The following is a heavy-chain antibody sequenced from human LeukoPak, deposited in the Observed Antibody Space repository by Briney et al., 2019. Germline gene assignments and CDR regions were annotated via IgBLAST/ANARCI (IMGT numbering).Heavy chain of an antibody. Sequence: GGSLRLSCAASGFTVSSNYMSWVRQAPGKGLERGSVIYSSGGTYYADSVKGRFTISRDNSKNTLYLQMSSLRAEDTAVYYCARDGRGSPPYYYYGMDVWGQGTTVTVSS. CDR3: ARDGRGSPPYYYYGMDV. V-gene: IGHV3-53*01. D-gene: IGHD2-15*01. J-gene: IGHJ6*02. CDR1: GFTVSSNY. CDR2: IYSSGGT.